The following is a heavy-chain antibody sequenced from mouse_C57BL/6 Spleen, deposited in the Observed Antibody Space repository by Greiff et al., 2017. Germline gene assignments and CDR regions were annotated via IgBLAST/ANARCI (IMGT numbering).Heavy chain of an antibody. CDR2: IWSGGSP. CDR1: GFSLTSYG. D-gene: IGHD2-1*01. CDR3: ARPYGNCGLDY. V-gene: IGHV2-2*01. J-gene: IGHJ2*01. Sequence: VKLMESGPGLVQPSQSLSITCTVSGFSLTSYGVHWVRQSPGTGLEWLGVIWSGGSPDYNAAFISSLSISKDNSKSQVFFKMSSLQADDTAIYYCARPYGNCGLDYWGQGTTLTVSS.